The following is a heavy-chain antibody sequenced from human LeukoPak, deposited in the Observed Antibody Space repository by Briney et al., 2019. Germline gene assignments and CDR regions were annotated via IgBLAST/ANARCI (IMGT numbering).Heavy chain of an antibody. Sequence: GGSLRLSCAASGFTVSSNDMSLVRQAPGKGLEVVSVIYSGGSTYYADSVKGRFTISRHNSKNTLYLQMNSLRAEDTAVYYCASGVGTHYYYYGMDVWGQGTTVTVSS. D-gene: IGHD1-14*01. J-gene: IGHJ6*02. V-gene: IGHV3-53*04. CDR1: GFTVSSND. CDR2: IYSGGST. CDR3: ASGVGTHYYYYGMDV.